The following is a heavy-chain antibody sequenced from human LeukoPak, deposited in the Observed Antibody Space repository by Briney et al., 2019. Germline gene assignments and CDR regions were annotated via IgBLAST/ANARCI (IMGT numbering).Heavy chain of an antibody. CDR2: ISGSGGST. CDR1: GFTFSSYA. D-gene: IGHD3-16*01. J-gene: IGHJ4*02. Sequence: GGSLRLSCAASGFTFSSYAMSWVRQAPGKGLEWVSAISGSGGSTYYADSVKGRFTISRDNSKNTLYLQMNSLRAEDTAVYYCAKERRGDYFWGVTLSDYWAQGPLVTVPS. CDR3: AKERRGDYFWGVTLSDY. V-gene: IGHV3-23*01.